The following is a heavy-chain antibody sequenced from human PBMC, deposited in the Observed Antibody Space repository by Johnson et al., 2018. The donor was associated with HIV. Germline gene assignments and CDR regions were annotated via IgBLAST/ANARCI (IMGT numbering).Heavy chain of an antibody. CDR2: IGTAGDT. J-gene: IGHJ3*02. CDR3: ASSLHYYDSSGYRGAFDI. Sequence: VQLVESGGGVVQPGGSLRLSCAASGFTFSSYDMHWVRQATGKGLEWVSAIGTAGDTYYPGSVKGRFTISRENAKNSLYLQMNSLRADDTALYYCASSLHYYDSSGYRGAFDIWGQGTMVTVSS. D-gene: IGHD3-22*01. CDR1: GFTFSSYD. V-gene: IGHV3-13*01.